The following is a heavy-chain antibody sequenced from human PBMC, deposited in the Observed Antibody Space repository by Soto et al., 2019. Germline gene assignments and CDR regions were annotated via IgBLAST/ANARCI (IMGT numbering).Heavy chain of an antibody. V-gene: IGHV4-39*01. CDR3: ARLGWGNGDSDY. CDR2: ILYSGTT. CDR1: GGSISKSNYF. D-gene: IGHD2-21*01. Sequence: QLQLQESGPGLVKSSETLSLTCTVSGGSISKSNYFWGWIRQAPGKGLEWIASILYSGTTPYNSSLKSRVAISVDTSKNQYSLEMNSVTAADTAVYYCARLGWGNGDSDYWGQGTLVTVSS. J-gene: IGHJ4*02.